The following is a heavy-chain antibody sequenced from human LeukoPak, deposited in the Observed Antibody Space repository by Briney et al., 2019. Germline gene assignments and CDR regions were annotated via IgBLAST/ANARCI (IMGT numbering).Heavy chain of an antibody. D-gene: IGHD3-10*01. CDR1: GGSLSSSSYY. CDR2: MSYSGST. V-gene: IGHV4-39*01. J-gene: IGHJ6*03. Sequence: SETLSLTRTVSGGSLSSSSYYWGWIRQPPGKGLEWLGSMSYSGSTYYNPSLKSRVTIAVDTSKTQFSLKLSSVTAADTAVYYCARFYTTSQYGSGYMDVWGKGTTVTVSS. CDR3: ARFYTTSQYGSGYMDV.